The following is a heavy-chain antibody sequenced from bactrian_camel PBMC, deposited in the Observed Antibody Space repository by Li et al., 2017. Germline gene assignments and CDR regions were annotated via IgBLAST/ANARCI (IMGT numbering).Heavy chain of an antibody. CDR1: GNTFPSYC. V-gene: IGHV3S55*01. Sequence: HVQLVESGGGSVQAGGSLGLACQVSGNTFPSYCIAWFRQAPGKERERVARIDSDDTTLYADSVKGRFTISKDKGRNTLVLQMNSLEPEDTAMYYCAADPGFGARMVAPLGRSAYNYWGQGTQVTVS. J-gene: IGHJ4*01. CDR2: IDSDDTT. CDR3: AADPGFGARMVAPLGRSAYNY. D-gene: IGHD5*01.